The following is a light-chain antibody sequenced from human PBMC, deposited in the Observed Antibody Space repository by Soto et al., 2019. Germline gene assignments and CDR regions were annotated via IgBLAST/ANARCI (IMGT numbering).Light chain of an antibody. CDR3: QQYGPSPIT. CDR1: QSVSTI. Sequence: EIVMTQSPATLSVSPGERTSLSCRASQSVSTILAWYQQKPGQAPRLLIYGASRRATGIPDRFIGSGSGTDFTLTISRLEPEDFAIYYCQQYGPSPITFGQGTRLEI. CDR2: GAS. V-gene: IGKV3-20*01. J-gene: IGKJ5*01.